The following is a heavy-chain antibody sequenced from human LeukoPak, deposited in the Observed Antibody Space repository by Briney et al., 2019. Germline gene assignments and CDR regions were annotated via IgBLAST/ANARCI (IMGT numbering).Heavy chain of an antibody. J-gene: IGHJ4*02. V-gene: IGHV1-8*03. CDR1: GYTFTSYD. CDR2: MNPNSGNT. Sequence: ASVKVSCKASGYTFTSYDINWVRQATGQGLEWMGWMNPNSGNTGYAQKFQGRVTITRNTSISTAYMELSSLRSGDTAVYYCARSSGYYFPFDYWGQGTLATVSS. D-gene: IGHD3-22*01. CDR3: ARSSGYYFPFDY.